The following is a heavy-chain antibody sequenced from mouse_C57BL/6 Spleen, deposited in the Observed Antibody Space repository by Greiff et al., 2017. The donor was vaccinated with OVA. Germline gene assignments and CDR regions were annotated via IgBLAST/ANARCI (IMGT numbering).Heavy chain of an antibody. Sequence: EVKLEESGGGLVQRGGSMKLSCVASGFTFSNYWMNWVRQSPEKGLEWVAQIRLKSDNYATHYAESVKGRFTISRDDSKSSVYLQMNNLRAEDTGIYYCTARRGFAYWGQGTLVTVSA. CDR3: TARRGFAY. V-gene: IGHV6-3*01. CDR1: GFTFSNYW. CDR2: IRLKSDNYAT. J-gene: IGHJ3*01.